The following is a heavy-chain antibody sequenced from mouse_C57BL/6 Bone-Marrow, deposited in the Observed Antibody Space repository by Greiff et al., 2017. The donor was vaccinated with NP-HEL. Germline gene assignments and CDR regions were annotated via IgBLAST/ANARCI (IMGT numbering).Heavy chain of an antibody. CDR1: GFTFSDFY. D-gene: IGHD2-4*01. V-gene: IGHV7-1*01. CDR3: ARDPYDYDGWYFDV. Sequence: EVQGVESGGGLVQSGRSLRLSCATSGFTFSDFYMEWVRQAPGKGLEWIAASRNKANDYTTEYSASVKGRFIVSRDTSQSILYLQMNALRAEDTAIYYCARDPYDYDGWYFDVWGTGTTVTVSS. J-gene: IGHJ1*03. CDR2: SRNKANDYTT.